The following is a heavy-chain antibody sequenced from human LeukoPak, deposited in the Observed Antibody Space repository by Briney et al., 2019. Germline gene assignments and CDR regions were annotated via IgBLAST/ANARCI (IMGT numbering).Heavy chain of an antibody. J-gene: IGHJ5*02. D-gene: IGHD3-10*01. V-gene: IGHV3-66*01. CDR2: IYSGGST. CDR1: EFSVGSNY. CDR3: AKTQLITMVRGVIGWFDP. Sequence: GGSLRLSCAASEFSVGSNYMTWVRQAPGKGLEWVSLIYSGGSTYYADSVKGRFTISRDNSKNTLYLQMNSLRAEDTAVYYCAKTQLITMVRGVIGWFDPWGQGTLVTVSS.